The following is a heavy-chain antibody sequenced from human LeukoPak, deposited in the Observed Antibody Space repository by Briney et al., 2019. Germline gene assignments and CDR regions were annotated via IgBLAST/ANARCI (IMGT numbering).Heavy chain of an antibody. Sequence: ASVKVSCKASGYTFTGYYMHWVRQAPGQGLEWMGWISAYNGNTNYAQKLQGRVTMTTDTSTSTAYMELRSLRSDDTAVYYCARGASEAANYYWGQGTLVTVSS. J-gene: IGHJ4*02. CDR2: ISAYNGNT. CDR3: ARGASEAANYY. D-gene: IGHD2-15*01. CDR1: GYTFTGYY. V-gene: IGHV1-18*04.